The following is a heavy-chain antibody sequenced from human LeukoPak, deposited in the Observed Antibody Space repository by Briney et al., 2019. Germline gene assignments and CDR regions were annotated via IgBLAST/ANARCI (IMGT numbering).Heavy chain of an antibody. D-gene: IGHD3-10*01. J-gene: IGHJ4*02. CDR2: ISSSSSYI. CDR1: GFTFSNYE. Sequence: GGSLRLSCAASGFTFSNYEMNWVRQAPGKGLEWVSSISSSSSYIYYADSVKGRFTISRDNAKNSLYLQMNSLRAEDTAVYYCARAGYGSGSIFDYWGQGTLVTVSS. V-gene: IGHV3-21*01. CDR3: ARAGYGSGSIFDY.